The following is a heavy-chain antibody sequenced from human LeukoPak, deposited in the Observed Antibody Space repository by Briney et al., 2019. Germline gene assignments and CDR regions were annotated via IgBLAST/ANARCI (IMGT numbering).Heavy chain of an antibody. CDR2: IHYSGTT. Sequence: SETLSLTCNVYGVSIRGSNYYWGLIRQPPGKGLQWIGSIHYSGTTYYNPSLKSRVTISVDTSKNHFSLQLSSVSAADTAVYYCARTSSGPNWFDPWGQGTLVTVSS. CDR1: GVSIRGSNYY. V-gene: IGHV4-39*02. D-gene: IGHD3-22*01. CDR3: ARTSSGPNWFDP. J-gene: IGHJ5*02.